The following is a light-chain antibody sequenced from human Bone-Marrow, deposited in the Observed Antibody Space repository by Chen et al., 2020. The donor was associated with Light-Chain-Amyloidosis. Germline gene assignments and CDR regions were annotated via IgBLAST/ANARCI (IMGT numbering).Light chain of an antibody. CDR2: EDD. CDR3: QYYQGSSQGV. Sequence: FMLTPPHSLSESPGKTVIIPCTRRSGTIATNYVQWYQQRPGSSPTTVIYEDDQRPSGVPERFSGSSDRSTTSATLTIAGLKNEDEADYYCQYYQGSSQGVFGGGTKLTVL. V-gene: IGLV6-57*01. CDR1: SGTIATNY. J-gene: IGLJ3*02.